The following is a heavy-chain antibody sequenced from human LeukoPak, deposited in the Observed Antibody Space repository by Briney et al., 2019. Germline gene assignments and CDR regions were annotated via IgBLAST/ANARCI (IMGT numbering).Heavy chain of an antibody. D-gene: IGHD4/OR15-4a*01. CDR1: GFTFSSYS. CDR3: AKKRVAVLTASLDY. V-gene: IGHV3-21*04. CDR2: ISSSSSYI. Sequence: GGSLRLSCAASGFTFSSYSMNWVRQAPGKGLEWVSSISSSSSYIYYADSVKGRFTISRDNSKNTLYLQMNSLRAEDTAVYYCAKKRVAVLTASLDYWGQGTLVTVSS. J-gene: IGHJ4*02.